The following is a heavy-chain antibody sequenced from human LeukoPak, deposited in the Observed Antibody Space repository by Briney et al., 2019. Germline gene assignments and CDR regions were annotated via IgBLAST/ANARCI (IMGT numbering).Heavy chain of an antibody. CDR2: ISYDGSNK. Sequence: GGSLILSCAASGFTFSSYAMHWVRQAPGKGLEWVAVISYDGSNKYYADSVKGRFTIPRDNSKNTLYLQMNSLRAEDTAVYYCASSRDYYDSTFQHWGQGTLVTVSS. J-gene: IGHJ1*01. V-gene: IGHV3-30*04. CDR1: GFTFSSYA. D-gene: IGHD3-22*01. CDR3: ASSRDYYDSTFQH.